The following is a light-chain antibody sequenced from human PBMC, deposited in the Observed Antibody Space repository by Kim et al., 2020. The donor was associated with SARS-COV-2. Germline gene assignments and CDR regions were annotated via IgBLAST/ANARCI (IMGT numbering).Light chain of an antibody. Sequence: SYELTQPPSVSVSLGQTARITCSGDALPKQYAYWYQQKPGQAPVLVIYKDSERPSGIPERFSGSSSGTTVTLTISGVQAEDEADYYCQSADSSGTYVFGT. CDR3: QSADSSGTYV. J-gene: IGLJ1*01. CDR1: ALPKQY. CDR2: KDS. V-gene: IGLV3-25*03.